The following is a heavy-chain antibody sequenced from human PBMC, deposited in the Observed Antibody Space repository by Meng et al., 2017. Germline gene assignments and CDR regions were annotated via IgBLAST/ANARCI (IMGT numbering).Heavy chain of an antibody. J-gene: IGHJ4*02. CDR1: RHKFPYAA. CDR3: ARDADISAAGKLFGDY. V-gene: IGHV1-2*06. D-gene: IGHD6-25*01. CDR2: MNPQRVDT. Sequence: VQSWSQVEQSGAQVRVSVLPSRHKFPYAAIQWVRCDPGQGLECMGRMNPQRVDTRFAKKLPARVTLDGDTYISTAYMELGGLRSDDTAMYYCARDADISAAGKLFGDYWGQGTLVTVSS.